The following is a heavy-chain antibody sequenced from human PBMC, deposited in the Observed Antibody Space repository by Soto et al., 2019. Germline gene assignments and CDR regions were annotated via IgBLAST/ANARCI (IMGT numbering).Heavy chain of an antibody. J-gene: IGHJ6*02. CDR3: ARGGSGSYYYYCGLDV. CDR2: ISYDGSNK. Sequence: PGGSLSLSCAASGFTFRSDGLHWVRQAPGKGREWVAVISYDGSNKYYAYSVKGRFTISRDNSNNTLYLQMNSLRAEDTAVYYCARGGSGSYYYYCGLDVWGQGTTVTVSS. D-gene: IGHD3-10*01. V-gene: IGHV3-30*03. CDR1: GFTFRSDG.